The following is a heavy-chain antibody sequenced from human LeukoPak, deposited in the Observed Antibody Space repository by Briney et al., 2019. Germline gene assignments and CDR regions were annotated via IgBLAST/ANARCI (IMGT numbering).Heavy chain of an antibody. CDR2: IYYSGST. J-gene: IGHJ4*02. D-gene: IGHD5-18*01. V-gene: IGHV4-59*01. CDR3: ARVGGYSYGTFDY. CDR1: GGSISSYY. Sequence: SETLSLTCTVSGGSISSYYWSWIRQPPGKGLEWIGYIYYSGSTNYNPSLKSRVTISVDTSKNQFSLKLSSVTAADTAVYYCARVGGYSYGTFDYWGQGTLVTVSS.